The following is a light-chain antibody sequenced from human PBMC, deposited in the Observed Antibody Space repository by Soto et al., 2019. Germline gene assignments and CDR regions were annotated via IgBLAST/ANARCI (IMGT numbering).Light chain of an antibody. CDR1: QSISSY. CDR2: GAS. J-gene: IGKJ4*01. Sequence: DIQMTQSPSTLSASVGDRVTITCRAIQSISSYLNWYQQKPGEAPNLLIFGASTLQSGVPSRFSGSGSGTDFTLTISSLQPEDFATYFCQQIYSAPLTFGGGTKVDIK. CDR3: QQIYSAPLT. V-gene: IGKV1-39*01.